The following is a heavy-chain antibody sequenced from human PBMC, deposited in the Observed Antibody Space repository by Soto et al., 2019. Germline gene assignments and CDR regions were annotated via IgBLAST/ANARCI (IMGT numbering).Heavy chain of an antibody. CDR2: INPNSGGT. J-gene: IGHJ4*02. Sequence: QVQLVQSGAEVKKPGASVKVSCKASGYTFTGYYMHSVRQAPGQGLEWMGWINPNSGGTNYAQKFQGWVTMTRDTSISTAYMELSRLRSDDTAVYYCARGGSTVTRLYYFDYWGQGTLVTVSS. V-gene: IGHV1-2*04. CDR1: GYTFTGYY. CDR3: ARGGSTVTRLYYFDY. D-gene: IGHD4-17*01.